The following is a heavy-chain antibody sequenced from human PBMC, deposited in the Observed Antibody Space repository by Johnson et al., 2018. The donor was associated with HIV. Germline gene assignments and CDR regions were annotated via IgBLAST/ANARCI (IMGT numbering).Heavy chain of an antibody. CDR3: ARPYYDTGGYYPHAFDI. CDR1: GFTFSSYA. D-gene: IGHD3-22*01. CDR2: ISYDGSNK. V-gene: IGHV3-30*04. Sequence: QVQLVESGGGVVQPGRSLRLSCAASGFTFSSYAMHWVRQAPGKGLEWVAVISYDGSNKYYADSVKGRFTISRDNSKNTLYLQMNSLRAEDTAVYYCARPYYDTGGYYPHAFDIWGQGTMVTVSS. J-gene: IGHJ3*02.